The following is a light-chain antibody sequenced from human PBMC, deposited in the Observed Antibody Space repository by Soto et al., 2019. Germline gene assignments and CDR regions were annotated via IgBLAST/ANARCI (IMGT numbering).Light chain of an antibody. Sequence: QSVLTQPASVSGSPGQSITISCTGTSSDVGKYNLVSWYQQHPGKAPKLMIYEDIERPSGISDRFSGSKSGNTAPLTISGLQTEDEADYYCCSYAGGTRVVFGGGTQLTVL. V-gene: IGLV2-23*01. CDR1: SSDVGKYNL. J-gene: IGLJ2*01. CDR3: CSYAGGTRVV. CDR2: EDI.